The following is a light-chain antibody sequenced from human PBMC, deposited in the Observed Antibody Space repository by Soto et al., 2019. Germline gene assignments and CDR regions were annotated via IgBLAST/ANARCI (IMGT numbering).Light chain of an antibody. CDR2: GAS. CDR3: QQYNNWPFT. Sequence: IAMTQSPATLSVSPGERATLSCRASQSVSSNLAWYQQKPGQAPRLLIHGASTRATGIPARFSGSGSGTEFTLTISSLQSEDFAVYYCQQYNNWPFTFGQGTRLEIK. V-gene: IGKV3-15*01. J-gene: IGKJ5*01. CDR1: QSVSSN.